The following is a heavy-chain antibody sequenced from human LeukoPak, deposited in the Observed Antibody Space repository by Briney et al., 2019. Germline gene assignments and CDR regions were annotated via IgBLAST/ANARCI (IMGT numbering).Heavy chain of an antibody. J-gene: IGHJ4*02. CDR1: GINFNNYW. CDR2: TNQDGSEK. V-gene: IGHV3-7*01. Sequence: GGSLRLSCAASGINFNNYWMNWVRQSPGKGLEWVANTNQDGSEKYYVDSVKGRFTISRDNAKNSLYLQMNSLRAEDTAVYYCGRDYPGNWGQGTLVTVSS. CDR3: GRDYPGN.